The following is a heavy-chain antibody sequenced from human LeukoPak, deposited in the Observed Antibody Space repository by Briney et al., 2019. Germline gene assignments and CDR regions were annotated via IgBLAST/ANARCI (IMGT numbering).Heavy chain of an antibody. Sequence: GGSLRLSCAASGFTFSSYPLHWVRQAPGKGLEWVAVISYDGSNKYYADSVKGRFTISRDNSKNTLYLQMNSLIPEDTAVYYCARGGSYYYGSGSYGYYFDYWGQGTLVTVSS. CDR3: ARGGSYYYGSGSYGYYFDY. V-gene: IGHV3-30-3*01. J-gene: IGHJ4*02. CDR2: ISYDGSNK. D-gene: IGHD3-10*01. CDR1: GFTFSSYP.